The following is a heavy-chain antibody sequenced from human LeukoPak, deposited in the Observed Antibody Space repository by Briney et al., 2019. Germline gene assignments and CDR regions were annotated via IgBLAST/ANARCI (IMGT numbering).Heavy chain of an antibody. CDR3: ATGGANFYSFDS. D-gene: IGHD4/OR15-4a*01. J-gene: IGHJ4*02. CDR1: GGSISGISYY. Sequence: SETLSLTCTVSGGSISGISYYWGLIRQPPGKGLEWIGSTYYSGAAYYNPSLKSRVTVSVDTSNNQFFLKLSSVTAADTAVYYCATGGANFYSFDSWGQGTLVTVSS. CDR2: TYYSGAA. V-gene: IGHV4-39*01.